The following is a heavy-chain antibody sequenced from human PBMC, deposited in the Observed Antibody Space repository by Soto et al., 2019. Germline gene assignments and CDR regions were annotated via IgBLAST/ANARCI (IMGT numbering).Heavy chain of an antibody. D-gene: IGHD6-6*01. V-gene: IGHV4-4*02. Sequence: QVQLQESGPGLVKPSGTLSLTCAVSGVSISSDNWWMWVRQSPGKGLEWIGEVYHSGSTNYNPSLKSRVTMSVDMSKNQFSLQLRSVTAADTAVYYCARGLYSSSSGWGQGTLVTVSS. CDR2: VYHSGST. J-gene: IGHJ4*02. CDR1: GVSISSDNW. CDR3: ARGLYSSSSG.